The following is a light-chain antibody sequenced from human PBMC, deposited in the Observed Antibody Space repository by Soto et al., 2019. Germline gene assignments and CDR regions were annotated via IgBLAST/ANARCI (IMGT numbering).Light chain of an antibody. CDR3: MQSIQLPRT. J-gene: IGKJ1*01. Sequence: DIVMTQTPLSLSVTPGQPASISCKSSQSLLHSDGKTYLYWYLQRSGQPPQLLIHEVSNRFSGVPDRFSGSGSGTDFTLEISRVEAEDVGIYYCMQSIQLPRTFGQGTKVVIK. CDR2: EVS. V-gene: IGKV2D-29*01. CDR1: QSLLHSDGKTY.